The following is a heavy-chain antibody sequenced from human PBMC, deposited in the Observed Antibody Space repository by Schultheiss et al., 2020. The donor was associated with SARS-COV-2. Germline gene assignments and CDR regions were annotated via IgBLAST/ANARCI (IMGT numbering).Heavy chain of an antibody. V-gene: IGHV3-21*01. Sequence: GGSLRLSCAASGFTFSSYSMNWVRQAPGKGLEWVSSISSSSSYIYYADSVKGRFTISRDNAKNSLYLQMNSLRAEDTAVYYCAKTKDTAMVAPYYYYGMDVWGQGTTVTVSS. CDR1: GFTFSSYS. D-gene: IGHD5-18*01. J-gene: IGHJ6*02. CDR3: AKTKDTAMVAPYYYYGMDV. CDR2: ISSSSSYI.